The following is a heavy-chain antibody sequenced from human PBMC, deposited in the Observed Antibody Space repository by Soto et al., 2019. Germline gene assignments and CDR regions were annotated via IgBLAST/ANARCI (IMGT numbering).Heavy chain of an antibody. CDR3: DTALTRVRGVNATSHYMDV. D-gene: IGHD3-10*01. CDR2: FDPEDGET. V-gene: IGHV1-24*01. Sequence: QVQLVQAGAEVKKPGASVKVSCKVSGYTLPELSMHWVRQAPGKGHEWMGGFDPEDGETIYAQQFQGRATMTEVNDTDNGYLELTSLISEDTAVYYCDTALTRVRGVNATSHYMDVWSKGTTVTVSS. J-gene: IGHJ6*03. CDR1: GYTLPELS.